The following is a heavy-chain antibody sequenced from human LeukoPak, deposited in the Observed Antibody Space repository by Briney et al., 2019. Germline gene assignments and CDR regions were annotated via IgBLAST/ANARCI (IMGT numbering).Heavy chain of an antibody. D-gene: IGHD5-18*01. CDR1: GFTFSSYG. CDR2: IWYDGSNK. CDR3: ARDLAYSRLDY. J-gene: IGHJ4*02. V-gene: IGHV3-33*01. Sequence: PGRSLRLSCAASGFTFSSYGTHWVRQAPGKGLEWVAVIWYDGSNKYYADSVKGRFTISRDNSKNTLYLQMNSLRVEDTAFYYCARDLAYSRLDYWGQGMLVTVSS.